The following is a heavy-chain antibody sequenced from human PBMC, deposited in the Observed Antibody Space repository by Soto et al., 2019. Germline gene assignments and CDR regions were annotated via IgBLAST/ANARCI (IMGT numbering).Heavy chain of an antibody. V-gene: IGHV3-30-3*01. D-gene: IGHD3-16*02. CDR2: ISYDGSNK. J-gene: IGHJ4*02. CDR3: ARAVWGSYRWLDY. CDR1: GFTFSSYA. Sequence: QVQLVESGGGVVQPGRSLRLSCAASGFTFSSYAMHWVRQAPGKGLEWVAVISYDGSNKYYADSVKGRFTISRDNSKNTLYLQMNSLRAEDTAVYYCARAVWGSYRWLDYWGQGTLVTVSS.